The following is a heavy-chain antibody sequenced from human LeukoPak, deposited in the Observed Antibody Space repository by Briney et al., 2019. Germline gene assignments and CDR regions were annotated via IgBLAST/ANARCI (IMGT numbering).Heavy chain of an antibody. V-gene: IGHV3-43*02. Sequence: GGSLRLSCAASGFTFDDYAMHWVRQAPGKGLEWVSLISGDGGSTYYADSVKGRFTISRDNAEKPLYLQMNSLRAEDTAVYYCARDRGGSYSAIDYWGQGTLVTVSS. CDR1: GFTFDDYA. D-gene: IGHD2-15*01. CDR3: ARDRGGSYSAIDY. J-gene: IGHJ4*02. CDR2: ISGDGGST.